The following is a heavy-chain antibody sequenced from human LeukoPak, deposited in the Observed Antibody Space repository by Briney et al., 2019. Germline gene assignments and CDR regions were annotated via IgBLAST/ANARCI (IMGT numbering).Heavy chain of an antibody. CDR2: IDASGSYT. Sequence: GESPQICGEGAGYICSSYWIRGGRPLPGKGGEGRGRIDASGSYTNFSPSFQAHVTISADKSIRTAYLQSSSLKASDTAMYYCARQGYNWNDGEVYYYYGMDVWGKGTPVTVSS. CDR3: ARQGYNWNDGEVYYYYGMDV. J-gene: IGHJ6*04. CDR1: GYICSSYW. V-gene: IGHV5-10-1*01. D-gene: IGHD1-1*01.